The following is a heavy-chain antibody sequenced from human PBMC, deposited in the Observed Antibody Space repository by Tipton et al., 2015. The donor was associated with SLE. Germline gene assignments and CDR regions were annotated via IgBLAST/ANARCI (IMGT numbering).Heavy chain of an antibody. CDR3: ARGIVVVIMDWFDP. D-gene: IGHD3-22*01. CDR1: GGSFSGYY. V-gene: IGHV4-34*01. Sequence: TLSLTCAVYGGSFSGYYWSWIRQPPGKGLEWIGGINHSGSTNYNPSLKSRVTISVDTSKNQFSLKLSSVTAADTAVYYCARGIVVVIMDWFDPWGQGTLVTVSS. J-gene: IGHJ5*02. CDR2: INHSGST.